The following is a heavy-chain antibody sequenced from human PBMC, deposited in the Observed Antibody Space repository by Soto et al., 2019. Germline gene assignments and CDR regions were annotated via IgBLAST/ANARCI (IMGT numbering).Heavy chain of an antibody. D-gene: IGHD1-20*01. CDR2: IWSDGNNR. CDR1: GFTFTNYG. J-gene: IGHJ4*01. V-gene: IGHV3-33*01. CDR3: ARDSIRVPADFDY. Sequence: QVQLVESGGGVVQPGRSLRLSCAATGFTFTNYGFHWVRQAPGKGLEWVAAIWSDGNNRYNGGAVEGRFTISKDNSKNMLYLQMNDLRVEDTALYYCARDSIRVPADFDYWGHGTLVTVSS.